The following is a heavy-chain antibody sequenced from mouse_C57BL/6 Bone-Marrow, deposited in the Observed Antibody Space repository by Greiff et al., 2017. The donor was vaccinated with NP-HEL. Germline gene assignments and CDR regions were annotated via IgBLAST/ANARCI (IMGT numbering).Heavy chain of an antibody. CDR1: GYAFSSSW. Sequence: VQLQQSGPELVKPGASVTISCKASGYAFSSSWMNWVKQRPGKGLEWIGRIYPGDGDTNYNGKFKGKATLTADKSSSTAYMQLSSLTSEDSAVYVCARSRYYGSPPWYFDVWGTGTTVTVSS. J-gene: IGHJ1*03. CDR3: ARSRYYGSPPWYFDV. V-gene: IGHV1-82*01. CDR2: IYPGDGDT. D-gene: IGHD1-1*01.